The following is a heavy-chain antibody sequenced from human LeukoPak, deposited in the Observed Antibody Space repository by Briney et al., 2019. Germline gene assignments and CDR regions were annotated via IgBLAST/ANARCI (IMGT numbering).Heavy chain of an antibody. CDR1: GYTLTELS. CDR2: FDPEDGET. CDR3: ATDYFPEYGSGSRNLDY. J-gene: IGHJ4*02. D-gene: IGHD3-10*01. V-gene: IGHV1-24*01. Sequence: ASVKVSCKVSGYTLTELSMHWVRQAPGKGLEWMGGFDPEDGETIYAQKFQGRVTMTEDTSTDTAYMELSSLRSEDTAVYYCATDYFPEYGSGSRNLDYWGQGTLVTVSS.